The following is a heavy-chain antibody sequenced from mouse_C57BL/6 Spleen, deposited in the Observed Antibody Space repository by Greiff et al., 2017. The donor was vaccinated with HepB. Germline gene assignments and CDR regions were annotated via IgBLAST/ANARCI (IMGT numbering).Heavy chain of an antibody. CDR1: GYTFTSYW. D-gene: IGHD1-1*02. Sequence: QVQLQQPGAELVKPGASVKLSCKASGYTFTSYWMQWVKQRPGQGLEWIGEIDPSDSYTNYNQKIKGKATLTVDTSSSTANMQLSSLTSEDSAVYYCAREVADYWGQGTTLTVSS. J-gene: IGHJ2*01. CDR3: AREVADY. V-gene: IGHV1-50*01. CDR2: IDPSDSYT.